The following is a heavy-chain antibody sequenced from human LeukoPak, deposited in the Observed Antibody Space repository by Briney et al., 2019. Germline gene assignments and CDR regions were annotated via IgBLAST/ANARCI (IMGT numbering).Heavy chain of an antibody. CDR2: IYYSGST. V-gene: IGHV4-39*01. CDR3: ARRKVAAVDY. Sequence: SETLSLTCTVSGGSISSSSYYWGWIRQPPGRGLEWIGSIYYSGSTSYNPSLKSRVTISVDTSKNQFSLKLSSVTAADTAVYYCARRKVAAVDYWGQGTLVTVSS. D-gene: IGHD6-25*01. J-gene: IGHJ4*02. CDR1: GGSISSSSYY.